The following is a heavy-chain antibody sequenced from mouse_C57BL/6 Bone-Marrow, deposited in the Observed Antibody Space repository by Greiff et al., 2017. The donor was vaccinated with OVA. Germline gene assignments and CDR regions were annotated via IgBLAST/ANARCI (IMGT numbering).Heavy chain of an antibody. D-gene: IGHD2-4*01. Sequence: VKLQESGPELVKPGASVKISCKASGYAFSSSWMNWVKQRPGKGLEWIGRIYPGDGDTNYNGKFKGKATLTADKSSSTAYMQLSSLTSEDSAVYFCARWDYDYDGAWFAYWGQGTLVTVSA. V-gene: IGHV1-82*01. CDR3: ARWDYDYDGAWFAY. CDR1: GYAFSSSW. CDR2: IYPGDGDT. J-gene: IGHJ3*01.